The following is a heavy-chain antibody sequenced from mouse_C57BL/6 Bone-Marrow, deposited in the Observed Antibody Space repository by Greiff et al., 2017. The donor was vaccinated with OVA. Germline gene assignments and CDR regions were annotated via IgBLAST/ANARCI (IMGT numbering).Heavy chain of an antibody. J-gene: IGHJ1*03. CDR3: ASYYSNYGDWYFDV. D-gene: IGHD2-5*01. CDR1: GYTFTSYW. V-gene: IGHV1-55*01. Sequence: QVQLQQPGAELVKPGASVKMSCKASGYTFTSYWITWVKQRPGQGLEWIGDIYPGSGSNNYNEKFKSKATLTVVTSSSTAYMQLSSLTSEDSSVYYCASYYSNYGDWYFDVCCTGTTVTVSA. CDR2: IYPGSGSN.